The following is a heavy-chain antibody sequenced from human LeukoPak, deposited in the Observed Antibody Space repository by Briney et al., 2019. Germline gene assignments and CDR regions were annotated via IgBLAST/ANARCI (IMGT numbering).Heavy chain of an antibody. D-gene: IGHD3-10*01. J-gene: IGHJ4*02. CDR2: ISGSGGST. V-gene: IGHV3-23*01. CDR3: AKDRLYYYGSGSYGNYFDY. CDR1: GFTFSSYS. Sequence: GGSLRLSCAASGFTFSSYSMTWVRQAPGKGLEWVSAISGSGGSTYYADSVKGRFTISRDNSKNTLYLQMNSLRAEDTAVYYCAKDRLYYYGSGSYGNYFDYWGQGTLVTASS.